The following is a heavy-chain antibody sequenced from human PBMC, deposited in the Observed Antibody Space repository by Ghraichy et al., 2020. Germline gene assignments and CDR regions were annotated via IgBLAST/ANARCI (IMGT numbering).Heavy chain of an antibody. CDR2: ITWNSGSI. CDR1: GFTFDDYA. CDR3: AKGLTTTSTYYYYGMDV. D-gene: IGHD4-17*01. Sequence: SLRLSCAASGFTFDDYAMHWVRQAPGKGLEWVSGITWNSGSIGYADSVKGRFTISRDNAKNSLYLQMNSLRSEDTALYYCAKGLTTTSTYYYYGMDVWGQGTTVTVSS. J-gene: IGHJ6*02. V-gene: IGHV3-9*01.